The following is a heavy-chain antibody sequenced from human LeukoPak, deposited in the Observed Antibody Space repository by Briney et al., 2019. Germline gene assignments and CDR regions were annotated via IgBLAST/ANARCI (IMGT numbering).Heavy chain of an antibody. V-gene: IGHV3-23*01. D-gene: IGHD4-23*01. Sequence: QPGGSLILSCASTGFTFSTFAMSWVRQAPGKGLERVSVLSGSGTTGTYYADSVKGRFTISRDNSKNTLFLEMNSLRAEDSALYYCAKGYSGGSATHFDSWGQGILVTVSS. CDR1: GFTFSTFA. CDR3: AKGYSGGSATHFDS. CDR2: LSGSGTTGT. J-gene: IGHJ4*02.